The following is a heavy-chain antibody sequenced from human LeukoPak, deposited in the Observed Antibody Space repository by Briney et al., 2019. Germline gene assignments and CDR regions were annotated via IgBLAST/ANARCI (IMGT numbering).Heavy chain of an antibody. V-gene: IGHV4-39*01. J-gene: IGHJ4*02. CDR1: GGSISGSNYY. CDR3: ATGGGLAVSHI. D-gene: IGHD5/OR15-5a*01. Sequence: PSETLSLTCTVSGGSISGSNYYWDWTRQPPGKGLEWIGSVYQSGSTYYNPSLKSRVTISGDTSKNQFSLKLSSVTAADTAVYFCATGGGLAVSHIWGQGTLVTVSS. CDR2: VYQSGST.